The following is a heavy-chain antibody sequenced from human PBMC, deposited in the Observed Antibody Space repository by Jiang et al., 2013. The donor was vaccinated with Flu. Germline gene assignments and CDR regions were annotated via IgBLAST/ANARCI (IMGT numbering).Heavy chain of an antibody. V-gene: IGHV4-59*13. CDR3: ARMTGSGFQKEYFDY. CDR2: IYYTGST. CDR1: GGSISNYY. J-gene: IGHJ4*02. D-gene: IGHD3-22*01. Sequence: LLKPSETLSLTCTVSGGSISNYYWTWIRQPPGKGLEWIGYIYYTGSTNYNPSLRSRVTMSVDTSKNQFSLKLRSVTAADTAVYYCARMTGSGFQKEYFDYWGQGTLVTVSS.